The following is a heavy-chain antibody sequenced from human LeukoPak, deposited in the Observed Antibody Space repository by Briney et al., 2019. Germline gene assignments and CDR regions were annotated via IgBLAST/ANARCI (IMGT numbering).Heavy chain of an antibody. CDR3: VKASVYGDYASGY. J-gene: IGHJ4*02. CDR2: ISSNGGST. CDR1: GFTFSSYA. V-gene: IGHV3-64D*06. Sequence: GGSLRLSCSASGFTFSSYAMHWVRQAPGKGLEYVSAISSNGGSTYYADSVKGRFTISRDNSKNTLYLQMSSLRAEDTAVYYCVKASVYGDYASGYWGQGTLVTVSS. D-gene: IGHD4-17*01.